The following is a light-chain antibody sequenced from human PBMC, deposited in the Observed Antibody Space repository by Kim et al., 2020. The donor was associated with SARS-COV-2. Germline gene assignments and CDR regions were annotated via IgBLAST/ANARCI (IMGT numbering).Light chain of an antibody. CDR1: SSDVGRYNY. Sequence: GHSITISCTGTSSDVGRYNYVSSYQHHPGQAPKLMCYDVSNRPSGVSNRFSGSKAGNPASLTISALQAEDEADYYCSSYTGSSTWVFGGGTQLTV. CDR3: SSYTGSSTWV. CDR2: DVS. V-gene: IGLV2-14*03. J-gene: IGLJ3*02.